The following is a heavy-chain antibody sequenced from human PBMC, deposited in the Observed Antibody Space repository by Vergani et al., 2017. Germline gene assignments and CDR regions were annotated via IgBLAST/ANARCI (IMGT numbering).Heavy chain of an antibody. J-gene: IGHJ4*02. D-gene: IGHD6-13*01. CDR3: AGDGGIAAAGKDY. CDR2: IKQDGSEK. V-gene: IGHV3-7*03. Sequence: EVQLVESGGGLVQPGGSLTLPCAASGFPFSSYWMSWVRQAPGKGLEWVANIKQDGSEKYYVDSVKGRFTISRDNAKNSLYLQMNSLRAEDTAVYYCAGDGGIAAAGKDYWGQGTLVTVSS. CDR1: GFPFSSYW.